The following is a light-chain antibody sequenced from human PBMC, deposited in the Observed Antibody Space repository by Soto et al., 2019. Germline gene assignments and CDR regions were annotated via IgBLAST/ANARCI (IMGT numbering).Light chain of an antibody. Sequence: DIQFTQSPSFLSASVGDRVTIACRASQGISSYLAWYQQKPGKAPKLLIYAASILQSGVPSRFSGSGSGTEFTLTISSLQPEDFAIYYCQHLSGYPITFGQGTRLEVK. CDR2: AAS. V-gene: IGKV1-9*01. J-gene: IGKJ5*01. CDR1: QGISSY. CDR3: QHLSGYPIT.